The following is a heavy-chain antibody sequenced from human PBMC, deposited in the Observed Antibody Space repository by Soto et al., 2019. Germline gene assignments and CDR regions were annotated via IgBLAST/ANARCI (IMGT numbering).Heavy chain of an antibody. CDR3: ARGTVTLFGVVTPPDY. CDR1: GGSFNSFH. D-gene: IGHD3-3*01. CDR2: IIPMLDRT. Sequence: QVQLVQSGAEVKRPGSSVKVSCKSSGGSFNSFHFNWVRQAPGQGLEWMGRIIPMLDRTQYAQMFQGRVTITADKSTSTAYMEMSGLESVDTAVYHCARGTVTLFGVVTPPDYWGQGTLVTVSS. J-gene: IGHJ4*02. V-gene: IGHV1-69*08.